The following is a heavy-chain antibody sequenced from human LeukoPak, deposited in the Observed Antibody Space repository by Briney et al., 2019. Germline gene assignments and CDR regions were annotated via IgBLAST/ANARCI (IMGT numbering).Heavy chain of an antibody. J-gene: IGHJ1*01. Sequence: PSETLSLACTVSGGSISSGSYYWSWIRQPAGKGLEWIGRIYTSGSTNYNPSLKSRVTISVDTSKNQFSLKLSSVTAADTAVYYCARDIYCSGGSCYGALAEYFQHWGQGTLVTVSS. CDR1: GGSISSGSYY. V-gene: IGHV4-61*02. CDR3: ARDIYCSGGSCYGALAEYFQH. CDR2: IYTSGST. D-gene: IGHD2-15*01.